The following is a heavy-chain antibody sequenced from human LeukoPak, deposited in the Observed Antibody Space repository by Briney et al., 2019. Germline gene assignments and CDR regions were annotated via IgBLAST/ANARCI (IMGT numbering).Heavy chain of an antibody. J-gene: IGHJ4*02. CDR2: ISACNGNT. D-gene: IGHD2-8*01. CDR1: GYTFTSYG. Sequence: ASVKVSCKASGYTFTSYGISWVRQAPGQGLEWMGWISACNGNTNYAQKLQGRVTMTTDTSTSTAYMELRSLRSDDTAVYYCARAKYCTNGVCYSFGVDYWGQGTLVTVSS. CDR3: ARAKYCTNGVCYSFGVDY. V-gene: IGHV1-18*01.